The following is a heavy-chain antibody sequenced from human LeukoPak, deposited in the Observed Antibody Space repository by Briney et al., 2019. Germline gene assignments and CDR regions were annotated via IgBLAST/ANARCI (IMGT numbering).Heavy chain of an antibody. Sequence: GGSLRLSCAASGLTFSNYWMTWVRQAPGKGLEWVAHINQDGSEEHYMDSAKARFTISRDNAKNSLSLQMNSLRAEDTAVYYCVRDGGVSGYDLLDYWGQGTLVTVSS. CDR2: INQDGSEE. J-gene: IGHJ4*02. D-gene: IGHD5-12*01. V-gene: IGHV3-7*01. CDR1: GLTFSNYW. CDR3: VRDGGVSGYDLLDY.